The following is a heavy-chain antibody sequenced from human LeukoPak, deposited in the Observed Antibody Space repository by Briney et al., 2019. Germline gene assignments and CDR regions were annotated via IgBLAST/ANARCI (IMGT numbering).Heavy chain of an antibody. J-gene: IGHJ4*02. CDR2: ISGSGGST. CDR1: GFTFSSYA. V-gene: IGHV3-23*01. Sequence: GGSLRLSCAASGFTFSSYAMSWVRQAPGKGLEWVSAISGSGGSTYYADSVKGRLTISRDNSKNTLYLQMNSLRAEDTAVYYCAKTEISGSRNRAHFDYWGQGTLVTVSS. CDR3: AKTEISGSRNRAHFDY. D-gene: IGHD1-26*01.